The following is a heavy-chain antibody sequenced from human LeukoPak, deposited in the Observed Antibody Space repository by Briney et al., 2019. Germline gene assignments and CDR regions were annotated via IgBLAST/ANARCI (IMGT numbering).Heavy chain of an antibody. Sequence: GESLKISCKGSGYSFTSYWIGWVRQMPGKGLEWMGIIYPGDSATSYSPSFQGQVTISADKSISTAYLQWSSLKASDTAMYYCARHLSLPRSYYYDSSGYYPLTPDYWGQGTLVTVSS. D-gene: IGHD3-22*01. CDR2: IYPGDSAT. V-gene: IGHV5-51*01. J-gene: IGHJ4*02. CDR1: GYSFTSYW. CDR3: ARHLSLPRSYYYDSSGYYPLTPDY.